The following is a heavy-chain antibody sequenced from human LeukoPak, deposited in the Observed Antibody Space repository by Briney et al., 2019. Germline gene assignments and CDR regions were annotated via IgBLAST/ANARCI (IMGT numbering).Heavy chain of an antibody. CDR3: AREDIAAAGTGWFDP. CDR2: IIPIFGTA. CDR1: GGTFSSYA. D-gene: IGHD6-13*01. Sequence: SVKVSCKASGGTFSSYAISWVRQAPGQGLEWMGGIIPIFGTANYAQKFQGRVTITADESTSTAYMELSSLRSEDTAVYYCAREDIAAAGTGWFDPWGQGTLVTVST. J-gene: IGHJ5*02. V-gene: IGHV1-69*13.